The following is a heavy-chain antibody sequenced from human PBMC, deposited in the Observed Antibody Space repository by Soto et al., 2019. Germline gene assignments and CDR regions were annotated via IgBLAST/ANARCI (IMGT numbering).Heavy chain of an antibody. J-gene: IGHJ4*02. V-gene: IGHV4-34*01. Sequence: SETLSLTCAVYGGSFSGYYWSWIRQPPGKGLEWIGEINHSGSTNYNPSLKSRVTISVDTSKNQFSLKLSSVTAADTAVYYCARVISGYGQGFDYWGQGTLVTVSS. CDR3: ARVISGYGQGFDY. D-gene: IGHD5-12*01. CDR1: GGSFSGYY. CDR2: INHSGST.